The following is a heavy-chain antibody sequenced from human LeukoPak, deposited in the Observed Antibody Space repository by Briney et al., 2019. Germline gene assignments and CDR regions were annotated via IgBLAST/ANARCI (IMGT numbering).Heavy chain of an antibody. V-gene: IGHV1-2*02. CDR1: GYTFTGYY. CDR3: ARETRRYYYGSGSWGLDY. CDR2: INPNSGGT. J-gene: IGHJ4*02. Sequence: ASVKVSCKASGYTFTGYYMHWVRQAPGQGLEWMGWINPNSGGTNYAQKFQGRVTMTRDTSISTAYMELSRLRSDDTAVYYCARETRRYYYGSGSWGLDYWGQGTLVSVSS. D-gene: IGHD3-10*01.